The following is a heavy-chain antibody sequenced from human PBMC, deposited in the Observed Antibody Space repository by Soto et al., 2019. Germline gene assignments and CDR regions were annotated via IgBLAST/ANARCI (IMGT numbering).Heavy chain of an antibody. J-gene: IGHJ4*02. Sequence: GGSLRLSCAASGFTFSTYAMTWVRQAPGKGLEWVSSISGSGGTTYYADSVKGRFTISRDNSKNTLYLQMNSLRAEDTAVYYCARAPFLDYFDSWGQGTLVTVSS. V-gene: IGHV3-23*01. CDR2: ISGSGGTT. CDR1: GFTFSTYA. CDR3: ARAPFLDYFDS.